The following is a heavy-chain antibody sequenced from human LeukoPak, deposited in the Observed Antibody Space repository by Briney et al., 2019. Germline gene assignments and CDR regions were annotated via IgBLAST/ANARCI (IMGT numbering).Heavy chain of an antibody. CDR1: GFTFSNYA. CDR3: AKAVGFGEAYGMDV. V-gene: IGHV3-30*18. Sequence: GGSLRLSCAASGFTFSNYAIHWLRQGPGKGLKWVAIISYDGTNKYYADSVKGRFSISRDNSKNTLYLQMNSLRPEDTAVYYCAKAVGFGEAYGMDVWGQGTTVTVSS. D-gene: IGHD3-10*01. J-gene: IGHJ6*02. CDR2: ISYDGTNK.